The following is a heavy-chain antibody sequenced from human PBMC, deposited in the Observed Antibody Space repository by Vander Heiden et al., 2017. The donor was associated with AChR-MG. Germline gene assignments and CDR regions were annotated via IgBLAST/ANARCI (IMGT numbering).Heavy chain of an antibody. D-gene: IGHD2-2*01. CDR3: ATDGSAAMFTGVFDY. CDR1: RFTFSSYG. Sequence: GGGVVQPGRSLRLSCAASRFTFSSYGLHWVRQAPGKRLEWVAIVSYDGTNDYYADPVKGRFTISRDISKSTLYLQMNNLRPEDTALYYCATDGSAAMFTGVFDYWGQGTLVTVSS. CDR2: VSYDGTND. V-gene: IGHV3-30*03. J-gene: IGHJ4*02.